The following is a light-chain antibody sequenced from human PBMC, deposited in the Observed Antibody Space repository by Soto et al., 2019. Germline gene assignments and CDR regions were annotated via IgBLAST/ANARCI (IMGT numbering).Light chain of an antibody. Sequence: ALTSPPSATGYTAQSVTTSRTGTSSDVGGYDYVSWYQQHPGKAPKLMIYEVTKRPSGVPDRFSGSKSGNTASLTVSGLQAEDEADYYCSSYAGSNNFVFGTGTKVTVL. CDR3: SSYAGSNNFV. V-gene: IGLV2-8*01. CDR2: EVT. J-gene: IGLJ1*01. CDR1: SSDVGGYDY.